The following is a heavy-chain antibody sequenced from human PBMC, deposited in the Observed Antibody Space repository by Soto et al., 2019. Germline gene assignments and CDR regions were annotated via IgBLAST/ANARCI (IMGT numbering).Heavy chain of an antibody. V-gene: IGHV5-10-1*01. Sequence: GESLKISCKGSGYSFTSYWISWVRQMPGKGLEWMGRIDPSDSYTNYSPSFQGHVTISADKSISTAYLQWSSLKASDTAMYYCASQEQLVQKNYYGMDVWGQGTTVTVSS. CDR1: GYSFTSYW. CDR2: IDPSDSYT. D-gene: IGHD6-6*01. CDR3: ASQEQLVQKNYYGMDV. J-gene: IGHJ6*02.